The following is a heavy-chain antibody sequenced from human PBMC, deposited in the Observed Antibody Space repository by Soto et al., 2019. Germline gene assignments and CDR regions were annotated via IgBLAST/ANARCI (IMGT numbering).Heavy chain of an antibody. CDR3: AKATRSAFDY. CDR2: ISYDGSNK. Sequence: QVQLVESGGGVVQPGRSLRLSCAASGFTFSSYGMHWVRQAPGKGLEWVAVISYDGSNKYYADSVKGRFTISRDNSKYTLYLQMNSLRAEDTAVYYCAKATRSAFDYWGQGTLVTVSS. CDR1: GFTFSSYG. J-gene: IGHJ4*02. V-gene: IGHV3-30*18. D-gene: IGHD3-3*01.